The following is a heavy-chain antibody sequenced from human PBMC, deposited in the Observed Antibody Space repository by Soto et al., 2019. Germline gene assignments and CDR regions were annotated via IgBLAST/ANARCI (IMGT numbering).Heavy chain of an antibody. CDR1: GFMFSNYA. V-gene: IGHV3-23*01. D-gene: IGHD6-13*01. J-gene: IGHJ4*02. Sequence: GGSLRLSCAASGFMFSNYAITWVRQAPGKGLEWVSVISSLGGSTFYADSVKGRFTISRDNSKNTLYLQMNSLRTEDTAVYYCAKEEGSTWYPTDHWGQGTLVTVSS. CDR3: AKEEGSTWYPTDH. CDR2: ISSLGGST.